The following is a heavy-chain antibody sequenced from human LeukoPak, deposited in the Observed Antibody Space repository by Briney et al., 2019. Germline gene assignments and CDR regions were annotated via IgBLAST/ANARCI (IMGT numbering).Heavy chain of an antibody. Sequence: ASVKVSCKASGYTFTGYYLHWVRQAPGQGLGWMGWINPNTGRTLYVQNFQGRVTMTRDTSISTAYMELSRLRSDDTAFYYCTQDLGQSSGLSWGQGTLVTVSS. CDR1: GYTFTGYY. V-gene: IGHV1-2*02. D-gene: IGHD3-10*01. J-gene: IGHJ5*02. CDR3: TQDLGQSSGLS. CDR2: INPNTGRT.